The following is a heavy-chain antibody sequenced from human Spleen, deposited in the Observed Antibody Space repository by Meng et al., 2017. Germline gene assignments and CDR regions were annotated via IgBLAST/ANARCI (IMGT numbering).Heavy chain of an antibody. V-gene: IGHV4-31*03. D-gene: IGHD6-19*01. CDR3: ARFNIAVAGINDY. CDR1: GGSISSGGYY. Sequence: QGHLQQSGPGLVKSSQTLSLSCTVPGGSISSGGYYWSWIRQCPGKGLEWIGYIYYSGSTYYNPSLKSRLTISVDTSQNQFSLILNSVTAADTAVYYCARFNIAVAGINDYWGQGTLVTVSS. CDR2: IYYSGST. J-gene: IGHJ4*02.